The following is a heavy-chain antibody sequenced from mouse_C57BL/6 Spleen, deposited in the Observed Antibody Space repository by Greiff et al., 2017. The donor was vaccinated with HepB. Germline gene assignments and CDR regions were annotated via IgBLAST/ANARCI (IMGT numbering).Heavy chain of an antibody. CDR1: GYTFTSYW. Sequence: VQLQQPGAELVRPGSSLKLSCKASGYTFTSYWMHWVKQRPIQGLEWIGNIDPSDSETHYNQKFKDKATLTVDKSSSTAYMQLSSLTSEDSAVYYCARGGYSNSYAMDYWGQGTSVTVSS. V-gene: IGHV1-52*01. CDR3: ARGGYSNSYAMDY. J-gene: IGHJ4*01. D-gene: IGHD2-5*01. CDR2: IDPSDSET.